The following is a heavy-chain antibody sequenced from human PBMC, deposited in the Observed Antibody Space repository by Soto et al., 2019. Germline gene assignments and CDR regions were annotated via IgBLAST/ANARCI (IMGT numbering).Heavy chain of an antibody. CDR1: GYTFTSYG. J-gene: IGHJ6*02. CDR2: ISAYNGNT. D-gene: IGHD3-10*01. Sequence: QVQPVQAGAEVKKPGASVKVSCKASGYTFTSYGISWGRQAPGPRLEWVGWISAYNGNTNYAQKLQGRVTMTTDTSTSTAYMELRSLRSDDTAVYYCARGRNYGSGPYYYGMDGWGQGTTVTVSS. CDR3: ARGRNYGSGPYYYGMDG. V-gene: IGHV1-18*04.